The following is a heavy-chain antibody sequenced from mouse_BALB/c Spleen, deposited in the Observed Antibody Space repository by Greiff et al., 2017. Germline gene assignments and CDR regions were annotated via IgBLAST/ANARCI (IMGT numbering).Heavy chain of an antibody. V-gene: IGHV6-6*02. J-gene: IGHJ4*01. CDR1: GFTFSNYW. CDR3: TRRIYYGAMDY. D-gene: IGHD2-1*01. CDR2: IRFKSNNYAT. Sequence: EVKLLESGGGLVQPGGSMKLSCVASGFTFSNYWMNWVRPSPEKGLELVSEIRFKSNNYATHYSESVKGRFTISRDDSKSSVYLQMNNLRAEDTGIYYCTRRIYYGAMDYWGKGTSVTVAS.